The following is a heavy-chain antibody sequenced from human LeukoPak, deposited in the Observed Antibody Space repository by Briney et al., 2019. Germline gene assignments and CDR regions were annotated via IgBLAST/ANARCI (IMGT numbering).Heavy chain of an antibody. CDR1: GFTFSSYG. J-gene: IGHJ6*02. V-gene: IGHV3-30*18. D-gene: IGHD3-10*01. CDR2: ISYDGSNK. CDR3: AKDSIWFGELLSGGMDV. Sequence: PGGSLRLSCAASGFTFSSYGMHWVRQAPGKGLEWVAVISYDGSNKYYADSVKGRFTISRDNSKNTLYLQMNSLSAEDTAVYYCAKDSIWFGELLSGGMDVWGQGTTVTVSS.